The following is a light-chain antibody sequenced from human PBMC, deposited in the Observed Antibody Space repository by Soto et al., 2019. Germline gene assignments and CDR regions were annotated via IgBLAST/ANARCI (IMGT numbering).Light chain of an antibody. CDR3: SSYTSSSTLGV. CDR1: SSDVGGYNY. Sequence: QSVLTQPASVSGSPGQSITISCTGTSSDVGGYNYVSWYQQHPGKAPKLMIYDVSNRPSGVSNRFSGSKSGNTASLTISGIQAEYEADYYCSSYTSSSTLGVFGGGTKVTVL. J-gene: IGLJ3*02. CDR2: DVS. V-gene: IGLV2-14*01.